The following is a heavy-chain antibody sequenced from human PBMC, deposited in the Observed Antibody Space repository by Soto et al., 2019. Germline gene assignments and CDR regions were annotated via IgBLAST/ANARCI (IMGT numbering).Heavy chain of an antibody. Sequence: GPLRLSSAASGSTFSDYYMSSIRQVPGKGLEWVSYITSSGSTIYYADSVKGRFTISRDNAKNSLYLQMNSLRAEDTAMYYCAREFKGYLVVVVAARGSYFDSWGQGTLVTVST. CDR3: AREFKGYLVVVVAARGSYFDS. D-gene: IGHD2-15*01. V-gene: IGHV3-11*01. CDR1: GSTFSDYY. CDR2: ITSSGSTI. J-gene: IGHJ4*02.